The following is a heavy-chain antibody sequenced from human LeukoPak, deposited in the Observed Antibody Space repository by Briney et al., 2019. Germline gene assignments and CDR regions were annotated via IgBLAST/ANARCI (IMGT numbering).Heavy chain of an antibody. V-gene: IGHV4-39*07. CDR3: ARGLERITIFGVVYYYYYYMDV. CDR1: GGSISSSSSYY. D-gene: IGHD3-3*01. J-gene: IGHJ6*03. Sequence: SETLSLTCTVSGGSISSSSSYYWGWIRQPPGKGLEWIGSISYSGSTYYNPSLKSRVTIFADTSKNLFSLKLSSVTAADTAVFYCARGLERITIFGVVYYYYYYMDVWGKGATVTVSS. CDR2: ISYSGST.